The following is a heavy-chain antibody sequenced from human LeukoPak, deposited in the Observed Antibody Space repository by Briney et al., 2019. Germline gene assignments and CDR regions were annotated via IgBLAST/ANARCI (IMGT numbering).Heavy chain of an antibody. CDR2: INHSGST. V-gene: IGHV4-34*01. D-gene: IGHD6-13*01. CDR1: GGSFSGYY. J-gene: IGHJ5*02. Sequence: SETLSLTCAVYGGSFSGYYWSWIRQPPGKGLEWIGEINHSGSTNYNPSLKSRVTISVDTSKNQFSLKLSSVTAADTAVYYCAGTSYSSSWYDVDWFDPWGQGTLVTVSS. CDR3: AGTSYSSSWYDVDWFDP.